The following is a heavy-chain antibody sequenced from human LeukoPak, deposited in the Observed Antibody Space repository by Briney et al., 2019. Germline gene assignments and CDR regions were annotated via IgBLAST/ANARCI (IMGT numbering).Heavy chain of an antibody. CDR1: GGSFTGYY. D-gene: IGHD3-10*01. V-gene: IGHV4-34*01. CDR2: VNHFESI. Sequence: SETLSLTCDVAGGSFTGYYWTWIRQPPGKGLEWIGEVNHFESISYNPSLKGRATISADTSKNQLSLKLTSVSAADTAVYYCARGNRHLAYYGSGSRLPYDSWGQGTLVTVSS. CDR3: ARGNRHLAYYGSGSRLPYDS. J-gene: IGHJ4*02.